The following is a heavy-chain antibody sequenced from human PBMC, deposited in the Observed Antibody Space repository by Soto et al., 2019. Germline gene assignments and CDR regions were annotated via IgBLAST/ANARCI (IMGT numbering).Heavy chain of an antibody. D-gene: IGHD3-3*01. J-gene: IGHJ4*02. Sequence: PGGSLRLSSAASGFPFSSYGMHWVRQAPGKGLEWVALISYDGSNKYYADSVKGRFTISRDNSKNTLYLQMNSLRAEDTAVYYCAKDINDFWSGYYTGMDYWGQGTLVTVS. V-gene: IGHV3-30*18. CDR2: ISYDGSNK. CDR3: AKDINDFWSGYYTGMDY. CDR1: GFPFSSYG.